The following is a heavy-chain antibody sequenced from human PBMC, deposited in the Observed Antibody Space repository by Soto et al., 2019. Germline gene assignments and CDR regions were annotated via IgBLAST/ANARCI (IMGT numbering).Heavy chain of an antibody. J-gene: IGHJ3*01. CDR2: IHSDGSST. CDR3: ARGDRGAFDL. Sequence: EVQLLESGGGLVQPWESPRLSCAASGFTFSYYWMHWVRQALGMGLVWVSRIHSDGSSTTYADSVKGRFTISRDNARNTLYLQMNSLRAEDTAVYYCARGDRGAFDLWGQGTVVTVSS. CDR1: GFTFSYYW. D-gene: IGHD1-26*01. V-gene: IGHV3-74*01.